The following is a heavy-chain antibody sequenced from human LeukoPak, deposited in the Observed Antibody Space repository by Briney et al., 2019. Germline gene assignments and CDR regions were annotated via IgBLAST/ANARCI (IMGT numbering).Heavy chain of an antibody. V-gene: IGHV3-48*03. D-gene: IGHD2-2*01. CDR2: ISASGNTK. CDR1: GFAFNSYE. J-gene: IGHJ6*02. Sequence: GGSLRLSCAASGFAFNSYEMNFVRQAPGKGLEWISYISASGNTKLYADSVKGRFTISRENAKKSLYLQMNSLRAEDTAVYYCAREPQDIVVVPAAPSDYGMDVWGQGTTVTVSS. CDR3: AREPQDIVVVPAAPSDYGMDV.